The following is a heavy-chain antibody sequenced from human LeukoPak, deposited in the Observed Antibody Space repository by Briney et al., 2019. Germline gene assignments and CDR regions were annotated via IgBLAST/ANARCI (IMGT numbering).Heavy chain of an antibody. CDR1: GFTFSNCA. Sequence: GGLRLSCTASGFTFSNCAMSWVRQAPGKGLGWVSAISGSGGSTYYAGSLKGRFTISRDNSKNTLYLQMNTLRAEDTAIYYCAKEDSGSFYAYWGQGTLVTVSS. CDR2: ISGSGGST. D-gene: IGHD1-26*01. J-gene: IGHJ4*02. V-gene: IGHV3-23*01. CDR3: AKEDSGSFYAY.